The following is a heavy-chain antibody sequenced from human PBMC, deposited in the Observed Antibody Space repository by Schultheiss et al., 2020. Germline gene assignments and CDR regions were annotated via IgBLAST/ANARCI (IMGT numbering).Heavy chain of an antibody. V-gene: IGHV4-61*05. CDR2: IYYSGST. CDR1: GGSISSSSYY. D-gene: IGHD3-10*01. Sequence: SETLSLTCTVSGGSISSSSYYWGWIRQPPGKGLEWIGYIYYSGSTNYNPSLKSRVTISVDTSKNQFSLQLHSLTPEDTAVYYCVRGRGAFHIWGQGTMVTVSS. CDR3: VRGRGAFHI. J-gene: IGHJ3*02.